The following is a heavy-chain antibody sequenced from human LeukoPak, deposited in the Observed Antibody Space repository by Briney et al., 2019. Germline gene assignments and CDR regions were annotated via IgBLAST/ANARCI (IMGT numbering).Heavy chain of an antibody. CDR1: GGSISSGGYY. Sequence: PSETLSLTCTVSGGSISSGGYYWSWIRQPPGKGLEWIGYIYYSGSTYYNPSLKSRVTISVDTSKNQFSLKLSSVTAADTAVYYCARARMATITTLYDYWGQGTLVTVSS. CDR2: IYYSGST. CDR3: ARARMATITTLYDY. V-gene: IGHV4-30-4*01. D-gene: IGHD5-24*01. J-gene: IGHJ4*02.